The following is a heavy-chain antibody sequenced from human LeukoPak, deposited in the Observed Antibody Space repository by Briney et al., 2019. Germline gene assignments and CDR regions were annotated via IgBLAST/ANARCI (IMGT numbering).Heavy chain of an antibody. CDR3: TRRAAALGAFDY. CDR1: GFTFSSYG. V-gene: IGHV3-23*01. J-gene: IGHJ4*02. Sequence: GGSLRLSCAASGFTFSSYGMSWVRQAPGKGQEWVSAISGSGGSTYYADSVKGRFTISRDNSKNTLYLQMNSLRAEDTAVYYCTRRAAALGAFDYWGQGTLVTVSS. CDR2: ISGSGGST. D-gene: IGHD6-13*01.